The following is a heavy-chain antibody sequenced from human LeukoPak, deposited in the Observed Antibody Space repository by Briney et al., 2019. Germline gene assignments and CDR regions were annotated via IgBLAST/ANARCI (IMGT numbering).Heavy chain of an antibody. CDR3: SRELAWGSADY. D-gene: IGHD7-27*01. J-gene: IGHJ4*02. CDR2: TYYRSGWYN. Sequence: QSQTLSLTCAISGDSVASNSAAWGWIRQSPSRGLEWLGRTYYRSGWYNDYALSLKSRITISPDSSKNQVSLQLSSVTPEDTAVYYCSRELAWGSADYWGQGTLVTVSS. V-gene: IGHV6-1*01. CDR1: GDSVASNSAA.